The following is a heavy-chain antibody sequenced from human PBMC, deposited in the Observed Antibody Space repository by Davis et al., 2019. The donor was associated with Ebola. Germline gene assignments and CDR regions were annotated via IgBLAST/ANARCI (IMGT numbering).Heavy chain of an antibody. CDR1: GFTFSSYA. D-gene: IGHD5-12*01. J-gene: IGHJ6*02. Sequence: GESLKISCAASGFTFSSYAMHWVRQAPGKGLEWVAVISYDGSNKYYADSVKGRFTISRDNSKNTLYLQMNSLRAEDTAVYYCAKEAGDSGYDDYYYGMDVWGQGTTVTVSS. V-gene: IGHV3-30-3*01. CDR3: AKEAGDSGYDDYYYGMDV. CDR2: ISYDGSNK.